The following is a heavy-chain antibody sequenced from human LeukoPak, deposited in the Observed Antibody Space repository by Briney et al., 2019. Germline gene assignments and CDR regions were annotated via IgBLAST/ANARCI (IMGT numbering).Heavy chain of an antibody. V-gene: IGHV4-61*02. Sequence: TLSLTCTVSGGSISSGSYYWSWIRQPAGKGLEWIGRIYTSGSTNYNPSLKSRVTISVDTSKNQFSLKLSSVTAADTAVYYCASPYGDYAPIFDYWGQGTLVTVSS. CDR3: ASPYGDYAPIFDY. CDR2: IYTSGST. CDR1: GGSISSGSYY. J-gene: IGHJ4*02. D-gene: IGHD4-17*01.